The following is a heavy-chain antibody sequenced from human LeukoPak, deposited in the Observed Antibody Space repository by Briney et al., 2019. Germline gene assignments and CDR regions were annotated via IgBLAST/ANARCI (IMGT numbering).Heavy chain of an antibody. CDR1: GFTFSSYS. Sequence: GGHLRLSCVASGFTFSSYSMNWVRQAPGKGLEWVSSISRSSTYIYYADSVKGRFTLSGDNAKNSLYLQMNSLRAEDTAVYYCARGVNYWGQGTLVTVSS. J-gene: IGHJ4*02. V-gene: IGHV3-21*01. CDR3: ARGVNY. CDR2: ISRSSTYI. D-gene: IGHD5/OR15-5a*01.